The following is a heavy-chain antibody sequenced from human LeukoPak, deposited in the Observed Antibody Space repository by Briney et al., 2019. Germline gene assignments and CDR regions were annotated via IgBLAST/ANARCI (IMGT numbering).Heavy chain of an antibody. V-gene: IGHV3-21*01. CDR3: ARDHDFGVDERKDAFDI. CDR2: ISSSSSYI. Sequence: GGSLRLSCAASGFTFSSYSMNWVRQAPGKGLEWVSSISSSSSYIYYADSVKGRFTISRDNAKNSLYLQMNSLRAEDTAVYYCARDHDFGVDERKDAFDIWGQGTMVTVSS. J-gene: IGHJ3*02. D-gene: IGHD2-21*01. CDR1: GFTFSSYS.